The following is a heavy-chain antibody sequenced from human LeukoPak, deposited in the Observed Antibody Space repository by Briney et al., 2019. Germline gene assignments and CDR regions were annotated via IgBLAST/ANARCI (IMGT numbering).Heavy chain of an antibody. CDR1: GFTFSSYW. D-gene: IGHD6-19*01. CDR2: IKQDGSEK. J-gene: IGHJ4*02. Sequence: GGSLRLSCAASGFTFSSYWMSWVRQAPGKGLEWVANIKQDGSEKYYVDSVKGRFTISRDNAKNSLYLQMNSLRAEDTAVYYCARAGLYSSGWFEGGDYWGQGTLVTVSS. V-gene: IGHV3-7*01. CDR3: ARAGLYSSGWFEGGDY.